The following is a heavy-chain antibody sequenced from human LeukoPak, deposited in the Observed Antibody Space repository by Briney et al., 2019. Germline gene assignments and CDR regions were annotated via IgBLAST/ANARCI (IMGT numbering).Heavy chain of an antibody. CDR1: GFTFSSYS. D-gene: IGHD4/OR15-4a*01. CDR3: AKKAQYDGHYPLDY. V-gene: IGHV3-23*01. Sequence: GGSLRLSCAASGFTFSSYSMSWVRQAPGKGLEWVSGTSDRGDYTYYADSVKGRFTISRDTSKNTLYLQMNSLRAEDTALYFCAKKAQYDGHYPLDYWGQGTLVTVSA. CDR2: TSDRGDYT. J-gene: IGHJ4*02.